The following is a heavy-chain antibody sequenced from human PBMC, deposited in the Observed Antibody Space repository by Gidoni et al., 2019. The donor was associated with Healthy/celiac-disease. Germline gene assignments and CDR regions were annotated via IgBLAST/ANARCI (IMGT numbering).Heavy chain of an antibody. CDR1: GFKFDDHA. D-gene: IGHD3-16*01. CDR2: ISWNSGSM. V-gene: IGHV3-9*01. CDR3: ARDISTLYGGPDY. Sequence: EVHLVESGGGLVQPGGSLRLSCAAPGFKFDDHAMNWVRQAPGKGLEWVSGISWNSGSMGYSDSVKGRFTISRDTAKNALYLQMNSLRVEDTALYYCARDISTLYGGPDYWGQGTLVTVSS. J-gene: IGHJ4*02.